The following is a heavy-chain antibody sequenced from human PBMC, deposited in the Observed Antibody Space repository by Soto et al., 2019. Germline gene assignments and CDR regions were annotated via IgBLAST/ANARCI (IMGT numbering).Heavy chain of an antibody. Sequence: GGSLRLSCAASGFTFSSYAMSWVRQAPGKGLEWVSAISGSGGSTYYADSVKGRFTISRDNSKNTLYLQMNSLRAEDTAVYYCAKTPHYDCWSGYYQAYYYMDVWGKGTTVTVSS. J-gene: IGHJ6*03. CDR2: ISGSGGST. D-gene: IGHD3-3*01. CDR1: GFTFSSYA. CDR3: AKTPHYDCWSGYYQAYYYMDV. V-gene: IGHV3-23*01.